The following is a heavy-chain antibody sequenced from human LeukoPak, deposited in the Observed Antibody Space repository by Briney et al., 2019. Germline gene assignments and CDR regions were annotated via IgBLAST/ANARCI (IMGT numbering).Heavy chain of an antibody. D-gene: IGHD6-19*01. V-gene: IGHV3-48*03. CDR1: GFTFSSYE. J-gene: IGHJ4*02. Sequence: PGGSLRLSCAASGFTFSSYEMNWVRQAPGKGLEWVSYISSSGSTIYYADSVKGRFTISRDNAKNSLYLQMNSLRAEDTAVYYCARLLSSGWDDFDYWGQGTLVTVSP. CDR3: ARLLSSGWDDFDY. CDR2: ISSSGSTI.